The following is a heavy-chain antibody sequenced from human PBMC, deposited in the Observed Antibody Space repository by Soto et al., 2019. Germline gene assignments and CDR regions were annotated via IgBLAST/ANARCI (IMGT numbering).Heavy chain of an antibody. CDR1: GFTFSSYA. D-gene: IGHD2-2*01. Sequence: EVQLLESGGGLVQPGGSLRLSCAASGFTFSSYAMSWVRQAPGKGLEWVSAISGSGGGTYYAGSVKGRFAISRDNSKNTLYLQMNSLGAEDTALYYCARSSLAESATSGVDHWGQGTLVTVSS. CDR3: ARSSLAESATSGVDH. V-gene: IGHV3-23*01. CDR2: ISGSGGGT. J-gene: IGHJ5*02.